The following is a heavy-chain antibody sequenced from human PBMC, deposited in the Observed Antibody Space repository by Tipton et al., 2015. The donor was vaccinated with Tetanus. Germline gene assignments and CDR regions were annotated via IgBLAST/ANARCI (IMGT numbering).Heavy chain of an antibody. CDR2: IYYSGST. J-gene: IGHJ4*02. V-gene: IGHV4-31*03. D-gene: IGHD1-26*01. Sequence: QTLSLTCTVSGGSISSGGYYWSWIRQHPGKGLEWIGDIYYSGSTYYNPSLKSRVTISVDTSKNQFSLKLNSVTAADTAVYYCARDQARGARGWNYFDYWGQGTLVTVSS. CDR3: ARDQARGARGWNYFDY. CDR1: GGSISSGGYY.